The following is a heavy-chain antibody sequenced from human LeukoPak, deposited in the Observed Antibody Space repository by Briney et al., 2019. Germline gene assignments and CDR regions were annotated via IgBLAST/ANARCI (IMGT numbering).Heavy chain of an antibody. D-gene: IGHD5/OR15-5a*01. Sequence: WMVGFDPGDAETIYAQKFQGRVTMTEDTSTDTAYMELSSLRSEDTAVYYCAAGGVYDLLKYWGQGALVTVSS. CDR3: AAGGVYDLLKY. J-gene: IGHJ4*02. V-gene: IGHV1-24*01. CDR2: FDPGDAET.